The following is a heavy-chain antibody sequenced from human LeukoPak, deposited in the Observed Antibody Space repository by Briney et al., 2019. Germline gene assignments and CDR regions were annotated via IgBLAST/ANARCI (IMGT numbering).Heavy chain of an antibody. CDR1: GFTFSSYA. CDR2: ISYDGSNK. J-gene: IGHJ4*02. D-gene: IGHD3-22*01. CDR3: ARDWSDGYYDSSGYYAY. V-gene: IGHV3-30-3*01. Sequence: GGSLRLSCAASGFTFSSYAMHWVRQAPGKGLEWVAVISYDGSNKYYADSVKGRFTISRDNSKNTLYLQMNSLRAEGTAVYYCARDWSDGYYDSSGYYAYWGQGTLVTVSS.